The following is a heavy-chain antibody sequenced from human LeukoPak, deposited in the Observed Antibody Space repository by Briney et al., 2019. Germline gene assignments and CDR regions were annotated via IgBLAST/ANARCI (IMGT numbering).Heavy chain of an antibody. CDR3: ASRPDYGDSIRSPGAFDI. V-gene: IGHV4-59*12. Sequence: SETLSLTCTVSGGSISSYYWSWVRQPPGKGLEWIGCIYYSGSTNYNPSLKSRGTISVDTSKNQFSLKLSSVTAADTAVYYCASRPDYGDSIRSPGAFDIWGQGTMVTVSS. CDR1: GGSISSYY. J-gene: IGHJ3*02. CDR2: IYYSGST. D-gene: IGHD4-17*01.